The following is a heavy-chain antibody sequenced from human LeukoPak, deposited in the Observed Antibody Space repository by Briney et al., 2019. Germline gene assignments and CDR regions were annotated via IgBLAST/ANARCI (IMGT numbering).Heavy chain of an antibody. CDR3: AGDFWTGYYFRD. CDR2: IYHSGTT. CDR1: GVAISRGGYA. J-gene: IGHJ4*02. D-gene: IGHD3/OR15-3a*01. Sequence: SETLSLTCAVSGVAISRGGYAWNWIRQPPGKGLEWIAYIYHSGTTYYNPSLKSRATISVDTSKNQFSLKLSSVTAADTAVYYCAGDFWTGYYFRDWGQGTLVTVSS. V-gene: IGHV4-30-2*05.